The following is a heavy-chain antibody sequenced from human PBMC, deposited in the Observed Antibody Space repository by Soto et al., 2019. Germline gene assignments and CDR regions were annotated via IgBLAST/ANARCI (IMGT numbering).Heavy chain of an antibody. CDR3: AASRGYDSSGYSGYYYGMDV. CDR2: ITRNSDKI. Sequence: EVQLVESGGCLVQPGRSLRLSCAASGFTFDDYAMHWVRQAPGRGLEWVSGITRNSDKIGYADSVKGRFSISRDNAKNSLYLQMNSLRADDTALYYCAASRGYDSSGYSGYYYGMDVWGQGTTVTVSS. J-gene: IGHJ6*02. CDR1: GFTFDDYA. V-gene: IGHV3-9*01. D-gene: IGHD3-22*01.